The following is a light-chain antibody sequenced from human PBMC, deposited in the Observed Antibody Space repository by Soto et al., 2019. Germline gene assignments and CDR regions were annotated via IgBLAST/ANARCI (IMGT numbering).Light chain of an antibody. J-gene: IGLJ1*01. CDR3: AAWDDSLSVYYV. CDR2: RNN. CDR1: SSNIGSNY. Sequence: QSALAQPPSASGTPGQRVTISCSGSSSNIGSNYVYWYQQLPGTAPKLLIYRNNQRPSGVPDRFSGSKSGTSASLAISGLQSEDEADYYCAAWDDSLSVYYVFGTGTKVTVL. V-gene: IGLV1-47*01.